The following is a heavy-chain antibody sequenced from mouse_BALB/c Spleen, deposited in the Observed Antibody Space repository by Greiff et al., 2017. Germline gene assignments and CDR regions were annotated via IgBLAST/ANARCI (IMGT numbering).Heavy chain of an antibody. CDR3: ARDKRGSSYYAMDY. Sequence: EVQVVESGGGLVQPGGSLRLSCATSGFTFTDYYMSWVRQPPGKALEWLGFIRNKANGYTTEYSASVKGRFTISRDNSQSILYLQMNTLRAEDSATYYCARDKRGSSYYAMDYWGQGTSVTVSS. CDR2: IRNKANGYTT. CDR1: GFTFTDYY. D-gene: IGHD1-1*01. V-gene: IGHV7-3*02. J-gene: IGHJ4*01.